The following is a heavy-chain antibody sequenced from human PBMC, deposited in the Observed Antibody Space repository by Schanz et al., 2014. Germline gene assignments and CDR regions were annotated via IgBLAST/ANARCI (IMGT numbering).Heavy chain of an antibody. CDR1: GFTFSSYA. D-gene: IGHD2-8*02. CDR2: ISASGGDT. J-gene: IGHJ4*02. V-gene: IGHV3-23*04. CDR3: AKSLESCPGGRCSRGYFDY. Sequence: VQLVESGGGVVQPGRSLRLSCAASGFTFSSYAMSWVRQAPGKGLEWLSVISASGGDTYYADSVKGRFTISRDNSKNTLYLQMNSLRAEDTAVYYCAKSLESCPGGRCSRGYFDYWGQGTLVTVSS.